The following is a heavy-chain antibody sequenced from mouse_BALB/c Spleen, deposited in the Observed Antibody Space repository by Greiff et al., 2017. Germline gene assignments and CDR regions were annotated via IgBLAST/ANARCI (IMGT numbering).Heavy chain of an antibody. CDR3: ARESDGYYEGWFAY. V-gene: IGHV2-9*02. CDR1: GFSLTSYG. CDR2: IWAGGST. Sequence: VMLVESGPGLVAPSQSLSITCTVSGFSLTSYGVHWVRQPPGKGLEWLGVIWAGGSTNYNSALMSRLSISKDNSKSQVFLKMNSLQTDDTAMYYCARESDGYYEGWFAYWGQGTLVTVSA. D-gene: IGHD2-3*01. J-gene: IGHJ3*01.